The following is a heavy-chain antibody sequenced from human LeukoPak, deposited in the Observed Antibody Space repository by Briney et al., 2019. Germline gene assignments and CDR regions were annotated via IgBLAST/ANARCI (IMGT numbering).Heavy chain of an antibody. V-gene: IGHV4-30-4*08. J-gene: IGHJ4*02. D-gene: IGHD3-22*01. Sequence: SETLSLTCTVSGGSISTSSYYWGWLRPPPGQGLEWIGYIYYSGTAYDIPSLKSRVTISVDTSKDQFSLKLSSVTAAHTAVYYSARVNFDSSGYPDYYFDYWGQGILVTVSS. CDR3: ARVNFDSSGYPDYYFDY. CDR2: IYYSGTA. CDR1: GGSISTSSYY.